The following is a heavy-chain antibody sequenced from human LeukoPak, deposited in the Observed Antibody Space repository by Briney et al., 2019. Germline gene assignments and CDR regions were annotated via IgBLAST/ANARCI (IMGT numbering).Heavy chain of an antibody. J-gene: IGHJ4*02. CDR2: ISGSGGST. D-gene: IGHD2-2*03. Sequence: GGSLRLSCAASGCTFSSYAMSWVRQAPGRGLEWVSAISGSGGSTYYADSVKGRFTISRDNSKNTLYLQMNSLRAEDTAVYYCAKDMDIVVVPAAYDYWGQGTLVTVSS. CDR3: AKDMDIVVVPAAYDY. V-gene: IGHV3-23*01. CDR1: GCTFSSYA.